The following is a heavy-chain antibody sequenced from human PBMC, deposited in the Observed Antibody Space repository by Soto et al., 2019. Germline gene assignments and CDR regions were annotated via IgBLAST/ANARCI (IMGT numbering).Heavy chain of an antibody. CDR3: VSDSRGFYDSLAGYTYYYNYDMDV. V-gene: IGHV3-74*01. D-gene: IGHD3-9*01. CDR2: INSDGSST. CDR1: GFTFSSYW. J-gene: IGHJ6*02. Sequence: GGSLRLSFAASGFTFSSYWMHWVRQAPGKELVRVSRINSDGSSTSYADSVKARFTISRDNAKNTLYLQMNSLRDEDKAIKNYVSDSRGFYDSLAGYTYYYNYDMDVWCPGTTVTVSS.